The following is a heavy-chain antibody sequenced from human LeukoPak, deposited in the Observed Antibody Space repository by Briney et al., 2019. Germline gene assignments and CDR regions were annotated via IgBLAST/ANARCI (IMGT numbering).Heavy chain of an antibody. J-gene: IGHJ4*02. Sequence: GASVKVSCKASGGTFSSYAISWVRQAPGQGLEWMGGIIPIFGTANYAQKFQGRVTITADKSTSTAYMELSSLRSEDTAVYYCARVEYYYDSSGYYWGGYYFDYWGQGTLVTVS. V-gene: IGHV1-69*06. D-gene: IGHD3-22*01. CDR2: IIPIFGTA. CDR1: GGTFSSYA. CDR3: ARVEYYYDSSGYYWGGYYFDY.